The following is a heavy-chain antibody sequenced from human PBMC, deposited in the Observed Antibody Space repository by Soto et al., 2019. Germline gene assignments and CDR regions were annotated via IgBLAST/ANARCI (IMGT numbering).Heavy chain of an antibody. V-gene: IGHV3-30*18. D-gene: IGHD2-8*02. J-gene: IGHJ6*02. CDR1: GFSLRSSG. CDR2: SSYDGNHD. Sequence: QLHVVESGGGVVQSGTSLRLSCVASGFSLRSSGMHWLRQAPGKGLEWVATSSYDGNHDWYAESVEGRFTISRDNSDNQVYLQMDRLREEDTAVYFCAKERADIVLTPHATSGMDVWGQGATVTVSS. CDR3: AKERADIVLTPHATSGMDV.